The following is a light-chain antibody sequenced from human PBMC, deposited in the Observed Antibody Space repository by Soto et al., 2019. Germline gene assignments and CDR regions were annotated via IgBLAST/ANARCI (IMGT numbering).Light chain of an antibody. J-gene: IGKJ1*01. CDR2: DAS. Sequence: EIVFTQSPATLSLSPGERATHSCRASQSVSSYLAWYQQKPGQAPRFLIYDASTRATGIPARFSGSGSGTEFTLTISSLQSEDFALYYCQQYQNLWTFGQGTKVDIK. CDR1: QSVSSY. V-gene: IGKV3D-15*01. CDR3: QQYQNLWT.